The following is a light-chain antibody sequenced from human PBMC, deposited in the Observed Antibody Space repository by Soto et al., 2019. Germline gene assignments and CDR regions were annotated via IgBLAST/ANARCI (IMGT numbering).Light chain of an antibody. CDR3: NSYPSTNTYV. CDR2: DVS. J-gene: IGLJ1*01. Sequence: QSALTQQASVSGSPRQAITISCSGSSCDVGAYNYVSWHQQHPGKAPKPMIYDVSNRPSGVSNRFSGSKSGNTAPLTISGIRAEGDADYYCNSYPSTNTYVVGTGTTVTVL. CDR1: SCDVGAYNY. V-gene: IGLV2-14*03.